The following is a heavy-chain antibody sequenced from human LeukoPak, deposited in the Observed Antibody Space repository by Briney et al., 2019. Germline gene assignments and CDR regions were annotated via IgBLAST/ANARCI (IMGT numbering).Heavy chain of an antibody. V-gene: IGHV3-48*01. CDR1: GFTFSSYA. CDR2: ISTSSRST. CDR3: ARSAVRGVACDY. D-gene: IGHD3-10*01. J-gene: IGHJ4*02. Sequence: GGSLRLSCAASGFTFSSYAMSWVRQAPGKGLEWLSYISTSSRSTYYADSVKGRFTISRDNAKNTLFLDMHSLRPGDSAVYYCARSAVRGVACDYWGQGTLLTVSS.